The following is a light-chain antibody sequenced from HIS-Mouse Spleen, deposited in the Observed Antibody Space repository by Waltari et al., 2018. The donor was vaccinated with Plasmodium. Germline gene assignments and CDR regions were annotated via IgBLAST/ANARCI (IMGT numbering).Light chain of an antibody. CDR3: QQYGSSPPYT. CDR1: QSVSSSY. V-gene: IGKV3-20*01. Sequence: DIVLTQSPGTLSLSPGARATLSCRASQSVSSSYLAWYQQKPGQATRLLIYGASSRATGIPDRFSGSGSGTDFTLTISRLEPEDFAVYYCQQYGSSPPYTFGQGTKLEIK. J-gene: IGKJ2*01. CDR2: GAS.